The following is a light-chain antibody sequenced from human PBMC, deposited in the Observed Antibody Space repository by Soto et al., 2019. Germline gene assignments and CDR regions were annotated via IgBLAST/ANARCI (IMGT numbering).Light chain of an antibody. CDR1: SSNIGAGYD. J-gene: IGLJ1*01. CDR3: QSYDSSLSGSNYV. V-gene: IGLV1-40*01. Sequence: QSVLTQPPSVSGAPGQRVTISCTGSSSNIGAGYDVHWYQQLPGTAPKLLIYGNSNRPSGVSDRFSGSKSGTSASLAITGLQAEDEADYYCQSYDSSLSGSNYVFGTGTKVTVL. CDR2: GNS.